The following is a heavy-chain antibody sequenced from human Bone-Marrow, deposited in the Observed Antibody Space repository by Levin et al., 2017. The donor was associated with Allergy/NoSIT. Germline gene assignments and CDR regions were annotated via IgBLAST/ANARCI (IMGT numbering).Heavy chain of an antibody. Sequence: PGGSLRLSCAASGFTFSSYAMHWVRQAPGKGLEWVAVISYDGSNKYYADSVKGRFTISRDNSKNTLYLQMNSLRAEDTAVYYCARDLGYCSSTSCYRAYYYYYGMDVWGQGTTVTVSS. V-gene: IGHV3-30-3*01. D-gene: IGHD2-2*03. CDR2: ISYDGSNK. CDR3: ARDLGYCSSTSCYRAYYYYYGMDV. CDR1: GFTFSSYA. J-gene: IGHJ6*02.